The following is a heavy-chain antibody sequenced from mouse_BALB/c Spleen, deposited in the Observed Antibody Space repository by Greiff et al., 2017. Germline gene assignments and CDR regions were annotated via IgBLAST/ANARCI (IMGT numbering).Heavy chain of an antibody. D-gene: IGHD1-1*01. J-gene: IGHJ2*01. CDR2: INPNNGGT. V-gene: IGHV1-18*01. CDR3: ARGRDYYYGSSYFDY. Sequence: DVQLQESGPELVKPGASVKIPCKASGYTFTDYNMDWVKQSHGKSLEWIGDINPNNGGTIYNQKFKGKATLTVDKSSSTAYMELRSLTSEDTAVYYCARGRDYYYGSSYFDYWGQGTTLTVSS. CDR1: GYTFTDYN.